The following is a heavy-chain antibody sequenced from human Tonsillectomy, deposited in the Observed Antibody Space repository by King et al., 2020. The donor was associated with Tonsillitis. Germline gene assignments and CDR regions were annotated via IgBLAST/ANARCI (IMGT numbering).Heavy chain of an antibody. D-gene: IGHD7-27*01. Sequence: LQLQESGPGLVKPSETLSLTCTVSGDSISSYYWSWIRQPPGKRLEWIGYIHYSGSTKYNPSLKSRVTISLETSQNQFSLKLTSVTAADTAVYYCARLPTGGWPFDPWGQGTLVTVSS. CDR2: IHYSGST. V-gene: IGHV4-59*12. J-gene: IGHJ5*02. CDR3: ARLPTGGWPFDP. CDR1: GDSISSYY.